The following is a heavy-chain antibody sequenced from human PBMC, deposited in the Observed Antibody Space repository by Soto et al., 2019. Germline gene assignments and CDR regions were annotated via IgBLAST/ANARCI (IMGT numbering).Heavy chain of an antibody. J-gene: IGHJ6*02. D-gene: IGHD6-19*01. V-gene: IGHV3-30-3*01. CDR2: ISYDGSNK. CDR1: GFTFSSYA. CDR3: ARESSGWPHYYYYYGMDV. Sequence: PGGSLRLSCAASGFTFSSYAMHWVRQAPGKGMGWVAVISYDGSNKYYADSVKGRFTISRDNSKNTLYLQMNSLRAEDTAVYYCARESSGWPHYYYYYGMDVWGQGTTVTVSS.